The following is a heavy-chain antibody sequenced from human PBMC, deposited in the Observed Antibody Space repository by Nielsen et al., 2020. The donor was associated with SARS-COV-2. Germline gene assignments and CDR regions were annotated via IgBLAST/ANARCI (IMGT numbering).Heavy chain of an antibody. CDR1: GFTFSSYS. Sequence: GGSLRLSCAASGFTFSSYSMNWVRQAPGKGLEWVSSISSSSSYIYYADSVKGRFTISRDNAKNSLYLQMNSLRAEDTAVYYCARSVLWFGESLYYFDYWGQGTLVTVSS. J-gene: IGHJ4*02. V-gene: IGHV3-21*01. CDR2: ISSSSSYI. D-gene: IGHD3-10*01. CDR3: ARSVLWFGESLYYFDY.